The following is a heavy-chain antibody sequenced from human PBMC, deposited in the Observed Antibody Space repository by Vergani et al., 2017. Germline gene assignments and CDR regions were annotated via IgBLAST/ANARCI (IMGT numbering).Heavy chain of an antibody. Sequence: QVQLVESGGGVVQPGRSLRLSCAASGFTFSSYGMHWVRQAPGKGLEWVAVISYDGSNKYYADSVKGRFTISRDNAKNSLYLQMNSLRAEDTALYHCASGYSYGFDAFDIWGQGTMVTVSS. V-gene: IGHV3-33*05. CDR1: GFTFSSYG. J-gene: IGHJ3*02. CDR2: ISYDGSNK. D-gene: IGHD5-18*01. CDR3: ASGYSYGFDAFDI.